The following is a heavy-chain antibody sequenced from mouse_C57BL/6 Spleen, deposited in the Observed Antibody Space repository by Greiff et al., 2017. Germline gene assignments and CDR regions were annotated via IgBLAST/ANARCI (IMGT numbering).Heavy chain of an antibody. D-gene: IGHD2-2*01. Sequence: VQLQQPGAELVRPGSSVKLSCKASGYTFTSYWMHWVKQRPIQGLEWIGNIDPSDSETHYNQKFKDKATLTVDKSSSTAYMQLSSLTSEDSAVYYCAREEVRTEFAYWGQGTLVTVSA. CDR1: GYTFTSYW. CDR2: IDPSDSET. V-gene: IGHV1-52*01. CDR3: AREEVRTEFAY. J-gene: IGHJ3*01.